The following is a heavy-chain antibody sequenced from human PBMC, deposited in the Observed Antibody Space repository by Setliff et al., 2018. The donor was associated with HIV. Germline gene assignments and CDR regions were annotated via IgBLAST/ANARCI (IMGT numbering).Heavy chain of an antibody. J-gene: IGHJ4*02. D-gene: IGHD1-7*01. Sequence: GASVKVSCKASGYTFTNYFVHWVRQAPRQGLEWMAIINPSGGSTTYAQRFQGRVTMTRDTSTSTVYMELSSLRSEDTAVYYCARQRMTGSTFDFDYWGQGTLVTVSS. CDR2: INPSGGST. V-gene: IGHV1-46*01. CDR1: GYTFTNYF. CDR3: ARQRMTGSTFDFDY.